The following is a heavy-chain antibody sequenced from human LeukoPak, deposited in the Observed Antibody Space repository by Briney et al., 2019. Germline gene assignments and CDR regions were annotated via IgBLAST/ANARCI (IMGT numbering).Heavy chain of an antibody. CDR2: VRYDGSNK. D-gene: IGHD1/OR15-1a*01. Sequence: GGSLRLSCSASGFTFSHYGMHWVRQAPGKGLQWVAFVRYDGSNKYYADSVKGRFAMSRDNSKNTLYLQMNSLRAEDTAVYYCWKSKGEQLYFRDSDYWGQGTLVTVAS. J-gene: IGHJ4*02. V-gene: IGHV3-30*02. CDR1: GFTFSHYG. CDR3: WKSKGEQLYFRDSDY.